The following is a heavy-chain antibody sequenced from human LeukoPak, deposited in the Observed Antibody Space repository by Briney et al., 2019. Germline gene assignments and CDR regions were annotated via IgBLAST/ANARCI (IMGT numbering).Heavy chain of an antibody. J-gene: IGHJ3*02. CDR2: ISGSGGST. CDR1: GFTFSSYA. CDR3: AKRVAVAGTGFAFDI. Sequence: GGSLRLSCAASGFTFSSYAMSWVRQAPGKGLEWVSAISGSGGSTYYADSVKGRYTISRDNSKNTLYLQMNSLRAEDTAVYYCAKRVAVAGTGFAFDIWGQGTMVTVSS. V-gene: IGHV3-23*01. D-gene: IGHD6-19*01.